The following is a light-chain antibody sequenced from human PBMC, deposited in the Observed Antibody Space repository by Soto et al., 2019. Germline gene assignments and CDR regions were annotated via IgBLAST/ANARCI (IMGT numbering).Light chain of an antibody. V-gene: IGKV3-11*01. CDR3: QQRSNWPYT. J-gene: IGKJ2*01. CDR1: QSVSSY. Sequence: EIVLTQSPATLCLSPGERATLSCRASQSVSSYLAWYQQKPGQAPRLLIYDASNRATGIPARFSGSGSGTDFTLTISSLDPENFAVYYCQQRSNWPYTFGQGTKLEI. CDR2: DAS.